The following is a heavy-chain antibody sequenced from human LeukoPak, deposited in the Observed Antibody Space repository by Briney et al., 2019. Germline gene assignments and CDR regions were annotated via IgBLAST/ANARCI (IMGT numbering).Heavy chain of an antibody. V-gene: IGHV3-23*01. Sequence: GGSLRLSCAASGFTFSSYAMSWVRQAPGKGLEWVSAISGSGGSTYYADSVKGRFTISRDNSKNTLYLQMNSLRAEDTAVYYCAKDGLYGSGSYLLHYYFDYWGQGTLVTVSS. CDR1: GFTFSSYA. CDR3: AKDGLYGSGSYLLHYYFDY. J-gene: IGHJ4*02. CDR2: ISGSGGST. D-gene: IGHD3-10*01.